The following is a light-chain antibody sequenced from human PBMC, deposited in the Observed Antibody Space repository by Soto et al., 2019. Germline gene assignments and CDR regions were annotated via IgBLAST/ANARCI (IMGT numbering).Light chain of an antibody. V-gene: IGKV2-30*01. CDR2: QVS. J-gene: IGKJ3*01. CDR3: MQATHRPFT. CDR1: QSLVYSDGNTH. Sequence: DVVMTQSPLSLPVTLGQPAAISCRSSQSLVYSDGNTHLNWFQQRPGQSPRRLISQVSTRDPGVXDXXSGSGSGPDFALTISRVEAEDVGVYFCMQATHRPFTFGPGTKVDIK.